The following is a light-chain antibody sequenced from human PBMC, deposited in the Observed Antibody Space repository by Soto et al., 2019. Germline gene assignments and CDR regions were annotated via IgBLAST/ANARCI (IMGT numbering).Light chain of an antibody. CDR1: SSDVGGYHY. J-gene: IGLJ2*01. CDR2: EVS. V-gene: IGLV2-8*01. Sequence: QSALTQPPSASGSPGQSVTISCTGTSSDVGGYHYVSWYQQHPGKAPKLMIYEVSKRPSGVPDRFSGYKSGNTAFLAVSGLADEDEADYYCRSYAGSNTVVFGGGTKVTVL. CDR3: RSYAGSNTVV.